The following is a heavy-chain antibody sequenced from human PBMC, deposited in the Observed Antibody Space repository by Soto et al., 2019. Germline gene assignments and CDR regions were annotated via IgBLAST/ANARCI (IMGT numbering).Heavy chain of an antibody. CDR2: ISAYNGNT. CDR3: ARDVPLRAGGARLGGDYGMEG. D-gene: IGHD3-16*01. CDR1: GDTFTSYG. V-gene: IGHV1-18*01. J-gene: IGHJ6*04. Sequence: AAVKLPCTASGDTFTSYGISWVQPSTGQVLEWMGWISAYNGNTNYAQKLQGRVTMTTDTSTSTAYMELRSLRSDDTAVYYCARDVPLRAGGARLGGDYGMEGWGKGTKVPFS.